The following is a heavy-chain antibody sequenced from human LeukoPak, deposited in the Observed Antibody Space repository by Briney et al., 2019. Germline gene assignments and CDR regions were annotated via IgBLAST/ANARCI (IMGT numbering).Heavy chain of an antibody. CDR2: IYIGGTT. CDR1: GGSITSDSYY. J-gene: IGHJ4*02. CDR3: ARERGKVDY. Sequence: SETLSLTCTLSGGSITSDSYYWSWIRQPAGKGLEWVGRIYIGGTTYYNPSLKSRVTISMDTSKNQFSLNLSSVTAADTAVYYCARERGKVDYWGQGTLVTVSS. V-gene: IGHV4-61*02.